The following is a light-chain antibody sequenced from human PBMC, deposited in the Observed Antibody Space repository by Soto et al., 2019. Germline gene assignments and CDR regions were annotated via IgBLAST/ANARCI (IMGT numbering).Light chain of an antibody. Sequence: QSALTQPPSTSGSPGQSVTISCTGTSIDVGSYNYVSWYQQHPGKAPKLMIYEVSKRPSGVPDRFSGSKSGNTASLTVSGLQAEDEADYYCSSYAGSNNLVVFGGGTKLTVL. J-gene: IGLJ2*01. CDR2: EVS. CDR1: SIDVGSYNY. CDR3: SSYAGSNNLVV. V-gene: IGLV2-8*01.